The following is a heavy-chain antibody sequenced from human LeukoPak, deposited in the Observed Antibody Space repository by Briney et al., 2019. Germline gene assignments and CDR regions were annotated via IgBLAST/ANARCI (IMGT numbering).Heavy chain of an antibody. CDR2: MYSGST. J-gene: IGHJ5*02. CDR1: GGSISSSDYY. Sequence: SETLSLTCTISGGSISSSDYYWGWIRQPPGKGLEWIGSMYSGSTNYNPSLKSRVTVSVDTSKNQFSLRLSSVTAADTAVYYCARESLTWLQSRTSWFDPWGQGTLVTVSS. V-gene: IGHV4-39*07. D-gene: IGHD5-24*01. CDR3: ARESLTWLQSRTSWFDP.